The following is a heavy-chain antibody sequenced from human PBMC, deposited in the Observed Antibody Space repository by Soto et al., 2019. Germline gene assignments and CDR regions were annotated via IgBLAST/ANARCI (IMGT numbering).Heavy chain of an antibody. Sequence: GESLKISCKGSGYSFTSYWIGWVRQMPGKGLEWMGIIYPGDSDTRYSPSFQGQVTISADKSISTAYLQWSSLKASDTAMYYCARDSPYYYDSSGYYHNDAFDIWGQGTMVTV. D-gene: IGHD3-22*01. CDR1: GYSFTSYW. V-gene: IGHV5-51*01. CDR3: ARDSPYYYDSSGYYHNDAFDI. CDR2: IYPGDSDT. J-gene: IGHJ3*02.